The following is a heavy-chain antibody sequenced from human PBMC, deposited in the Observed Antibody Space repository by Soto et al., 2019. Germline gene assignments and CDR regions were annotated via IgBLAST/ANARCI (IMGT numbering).Heavy chain of an antibody. CDR2: IWYDGSNK. CDR3: ARSTYIGSGSYYRDELFDY. D-gene: IGHD3-10*01. Sequence: GGSLRLSCAASGFTFSSYGMHWVRQAPGKGLEWVAVIWYDGSNKYYADSVKGRFTIPRDNSKNTLYLQMNSLRAEDTAVYYCARSTYIGSGSYYRDELFDYWGQGTLVTVSS. V-gene: IGHV3-33*01. CDR1: GFTFSSYG. J-gene: IGHJ4*02.